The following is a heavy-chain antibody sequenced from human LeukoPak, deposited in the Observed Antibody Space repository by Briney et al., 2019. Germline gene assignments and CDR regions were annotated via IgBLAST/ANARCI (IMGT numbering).Heavy chain of an antibody. V-gene: IGHV3-21*01. Sequence: PGGSLRLSCAASGFTFSSYSMNWVRQAPGKGLEWVSSISSSSSYMYYADSVKGRFTISRDNAKNSLYLQMNSLRAEDTAVYYCARSIAAAGSAFDYWGQGTLVTVSS. CDR1: GFTFSSYS. CDR3: ARSIAAAGSAFDY. D-gene: IGHD6-13*01. J-gene: IGHJ4*02. CDR2: ISSSSSYM.